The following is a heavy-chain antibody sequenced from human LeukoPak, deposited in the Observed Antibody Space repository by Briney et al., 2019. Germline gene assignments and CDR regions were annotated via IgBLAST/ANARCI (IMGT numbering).Heavy chain of an antibody. J-gene: IGHJ4*02. CDR3: TRDRDIVVVPAARSVLRFLEWFPNYY. CDR2: ISAYNGNT. D-gene: IGHD2-2*01. Sequence: ASVKVSCKASGYTFTSYGISWVRQAPGQGLEWMGWISAYNGNTNYAQKLQGRVTMTTDTSTSTAYMEVRSLRSDDTAVYYCTRDRDIVVVPAARSVLRFLEWFPNYYWGQGTLVTVSS. CDR1: GYTFTSYG. V-gene: IGHV1-18*01.